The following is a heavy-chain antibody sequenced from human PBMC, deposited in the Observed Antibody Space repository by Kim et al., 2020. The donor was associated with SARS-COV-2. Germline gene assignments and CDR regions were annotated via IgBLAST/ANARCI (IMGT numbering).Heavy chain of an antibody. CDR1: GGSISSYY. D-gene: IGHD2-2*02. CDR2: IYYSGST. Sequence: SETLSLTCTVSGGSISSYYWSWIRQPPGKGLEWIGYIYYSGSTNYNPSLKSRVTISVDTSKNQFSLKLSSVTAAVTAVYYCAREGGYCSSTSCYTPFDY. J-gene: IGHJ4*01. V-gene: IGHV4-59*01. CDR3: AREGGYCSSTSCYTPFDY.